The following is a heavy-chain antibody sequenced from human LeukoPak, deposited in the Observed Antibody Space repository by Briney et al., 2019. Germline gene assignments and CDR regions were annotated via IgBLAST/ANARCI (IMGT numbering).Heavy chain of an antibody. J-gene: IGHJ5*02. V-gene: IGHV3-21*01. D-gene: IGHD2-2*01. CDR3: ARIYCSSTSCTGFDP. CDR1: GFTFSSYS. CDR2: ISSSSYI. Sequence: AGGSLRLSCAASGFTFSSYSMNWVRQAPGKGLEWVSSISSSSYIYYADSVKGRFTISRDNAKNSLYLQMNSLRAEDTAVYYCARIYCSSTSCTGFDPWGQGTLVTVSS.